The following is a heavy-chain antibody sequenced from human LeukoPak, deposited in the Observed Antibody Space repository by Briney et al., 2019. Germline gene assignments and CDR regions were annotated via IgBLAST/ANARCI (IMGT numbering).Heavy chain of an antibody. CDR3: ARGGDGYNYFDY. CDR2: IYYSGDT. D-gene: IGHD5-24*01. J-gene: IGHJ4*02. CDR1: GGSITNYY. Sequence: SETLSLTCTVSGGSITNYYWSWIRQPPGKGLEWIGYIYYSGDTKYNPSLKSRITISVDTSKNQFSLKLSSVTAADTAVYYCARGGDGYNYFDYWGQGTLVTVSS. V-gene: IGHV4-59*01.